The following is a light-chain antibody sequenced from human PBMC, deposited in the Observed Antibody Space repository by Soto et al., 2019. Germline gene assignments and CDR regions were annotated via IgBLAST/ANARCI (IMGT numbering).Light chain of an antibody. CDR1: QSISTW. V-gene: IGKV1-5*03. Sequence: DIQITQSPSTLSASVGDRVTITCRASQSISTWLAWYQQKPGKSNNLLIYKASSLESGVPSRFSGSGSGTEFTLTISSLQPADFATYYCQKYNYYQNTFGQGSK. J-gene: IGKJ2*01. CDR3: QKYNYYQNT. CDR2: KAS.